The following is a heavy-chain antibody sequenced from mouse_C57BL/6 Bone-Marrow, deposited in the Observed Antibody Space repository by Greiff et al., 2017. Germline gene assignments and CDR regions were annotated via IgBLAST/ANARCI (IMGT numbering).Heavy chain of an antibody. J-gene: IGHJ3*01. CDR1: GYTFTSYG. D-gene: IGHD1-1*01. Sequence: VQLQQSGAELARPGASVKLSCTASGYTFTSYGISWVKQRTGQGLEWIGEIYPRSGNTYYNEKFQGKATLTADKSSSTAYMELRSLTSEDSAVYFCARGTTVVATGEAWFAYWGQGTLVTVSA. CDR2: IYPRSGNT. V-gene: IGHV1-81*01. CDR3: ARGTTVVATGEAWFAY.